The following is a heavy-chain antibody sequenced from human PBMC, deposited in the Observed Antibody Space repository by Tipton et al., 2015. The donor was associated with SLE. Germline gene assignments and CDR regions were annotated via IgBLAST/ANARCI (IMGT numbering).Heavy chain of an antibody. V-gene: IGHV4-38-2*02. CDR2: FSHTGNP. CDR3: AKTLLT. J-gene: IGHJ4*02. CDR1: PYSITSGFY. Sequence: TLSLTCTVSPYSITSGFYCVWIRQPPGKGLEWIGSFSHTGNPYYNPSLRSRVTMSGDTSKNQFSVSLSSVTAADTAVYYCAKTLLTWGRGALVTVSS.